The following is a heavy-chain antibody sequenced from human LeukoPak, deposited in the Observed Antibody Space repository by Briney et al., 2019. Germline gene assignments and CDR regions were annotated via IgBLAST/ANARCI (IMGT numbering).Heavy chain of an antibody. CDR1: GFTFSSYW. Sequence: PGGSLRLSCAASGFTFSSYWMSWVRQAPGKGLEWVANIKQDGSGKYYVDSVKGRFTISRDNAKNSLYLQMNSLRAEDTAVYYCARDAIEYSSSSNWFDPWGQGTLVTVSP. D-gene: IGHD6-6*01. CDR3: ARDAIEYSSSSNWFDP. J-gene: IGHJ5*02. V-gene: IGHV3-7*01. CDR2: IKQDGSGK.